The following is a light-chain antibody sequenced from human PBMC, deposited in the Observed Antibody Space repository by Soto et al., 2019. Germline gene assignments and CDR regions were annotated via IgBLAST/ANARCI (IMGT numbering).Light chain of an antibody. CDR2: NAT. J-gene: IGLJ1*01. V-gene: IGLV7-43*01. CDR1: TVAVTSGYY. Sequence: QAVVTQGPSLTVSPGGTVTLTCASNTVAVTSGYYPNRFQQKPGQAPRALIYNATNKRSWTPARFSGSLLGGKTALTLSGVQPEDEAEYYCLLSVGGAHVFGTGTKLTVL. CDR3: LLSVGGAHV.